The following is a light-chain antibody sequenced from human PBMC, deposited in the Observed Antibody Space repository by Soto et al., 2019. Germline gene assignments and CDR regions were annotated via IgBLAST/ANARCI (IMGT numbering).Light chain of an antibody. CDR1: QSISRS. V-gene: IGKV3-15*01. CDR2: DAS. CDR3: HQYNSWPPGT. J-gene: IGKJ2*01. Sequence: EIVLTQSPAMLSVSPGERATLSWGASQSISRSLAWYQQKPGQAPRLLISDASTRATGIPARFSGSGSGTEFTLTISSLQSEDFALYYCHQYNSWPPGTFGQGTKVDIK.